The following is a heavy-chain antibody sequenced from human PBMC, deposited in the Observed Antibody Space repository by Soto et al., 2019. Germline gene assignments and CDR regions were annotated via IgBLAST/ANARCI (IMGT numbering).Heavy chain of an antibody. CDR3: AREGYGDYDCGFDY. CDR2: IIPILGIA. CDR1: GGTFSSYT. V-gene: IGHV1-69*08. Sequence: QVQLVQSGAEVKKPGSSVKVSCKASGGTFSSYTISWVRQAPGQGLEWMGRIIPILGIANYAQKFQGRVTITADKSTSTAYMELSSLRSADTAVYYCAREGYGDYDCGFDYWGQGTLVTVSS. J-gene: IGHJ4*02. D-gene: IGHD4-17*01.